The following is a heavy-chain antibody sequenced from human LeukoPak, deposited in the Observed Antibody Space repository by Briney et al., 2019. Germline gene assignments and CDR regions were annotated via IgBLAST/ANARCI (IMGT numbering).Heavy chain of an antibody. CDR2: IYSGGST. Sequence: GGSLRLSCAASGFTVSSNYMSWVRQAPGKGLEWVSVIYSGGSTYYADSVKGRFTISRDNSKNTLYLQINSLRAEDTAVYYCARGRYDSSGYPPFYFDYWGQGTLVTVSS. V-gene: IGHV3-53*01. CDR1: GFTVSSNY. J-gene: IGHJ4*02. CDR3: ARGRYDSSGYPPFYFDY. D-gene: IGHD3-22*01.